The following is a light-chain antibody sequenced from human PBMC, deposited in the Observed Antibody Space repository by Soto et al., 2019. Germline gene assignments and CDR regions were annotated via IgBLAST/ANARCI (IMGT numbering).Light chain of an antibody. CDR2: WAS. CDR3: QQYYSTPYT. V-gene: IGKV4-1*01. Sequence: DIVMTQSPDSLAVSLGERATINCKSSQSVLYSSNNKNYLAWYQQKPGQPPKLHIYWASTRESGVPDRFSGSGSGTDFTLTIISLQAEDVAVYYCQQYYSTPYTFGQGTTLEIK. CDR1: QSVLYSSNNKNY. J-gene: IGKJ2*01.